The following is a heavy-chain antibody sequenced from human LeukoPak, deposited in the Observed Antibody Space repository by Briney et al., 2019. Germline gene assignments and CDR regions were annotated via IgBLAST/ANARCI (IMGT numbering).Heavy chain of an antibody. CDR1: GYTFTSYD. Sequence: ASVKVSCKASGYTFTSYDINWVRQATGQGLEWMGWMNPNSDNTGYARKFQGRVTMTRNTSISTAYMELSSLRSEDTAVYYCARRALGAMDVWGKGTTVTVSS. CDR3: ARRALGAMDV. CDR2: MNPNSDNT. D-gene: IGHD3-16*01. V-gene: IGHV1-8*01. J-gene: IGHJ6*03.